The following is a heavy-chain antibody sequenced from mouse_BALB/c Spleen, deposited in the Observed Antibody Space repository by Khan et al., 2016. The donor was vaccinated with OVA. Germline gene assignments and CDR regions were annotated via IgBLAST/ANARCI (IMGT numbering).Heavy chain of an antibody. D-gene: IGHD2-4*01. Sequence: VQLQESGPGLVKPSQSLSLTCTVTGYSFTSDYAWNWIRQFPGNQLEWMGYISSSGSSNYNPTLKSRISITRDTSNNQFFLKFNFLTSEATATYYCTGYDSSYNDAMDYWGQGTSVTVSS. CDR2: ISSSGSS. CDR3: TGYDSSYNDAMDY. V-gene: IGHV3-2*02. CDR1: GYSFTSDYA. J-gene: IGHJ4*01.